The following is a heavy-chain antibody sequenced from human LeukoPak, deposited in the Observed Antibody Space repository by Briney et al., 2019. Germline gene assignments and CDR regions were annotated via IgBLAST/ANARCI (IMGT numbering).Heavy chain of an antibody. Sequence: HPGGSLRLSCAASGFTFSSYAMHWVRQAPGKGLVWVSRINSDGSSTSYADSVKGRFTISRDNAKNSLYLQMNSLRAEDTAVYYCAELGITMIGGVWGKGTTVTISS. J-gene: IGHJ6*04. CDR2: INSDGSST. V-gene: IGHV3-74*01. CDR3: AELGITMIGGV. D-gene: IGHD3-10*02. CDR1: GFTFSSYA.